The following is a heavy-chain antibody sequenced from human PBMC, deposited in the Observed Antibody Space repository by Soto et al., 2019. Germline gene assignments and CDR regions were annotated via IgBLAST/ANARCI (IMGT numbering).Heavy chain of an antibody. D-gene: IGHD2-15*01. V-gene: IGHV4-34*01. CDR3: ARGPDIVVVVAAHEAWFDP. Sequence: QVQLQQWGAGLLKPSETLSLTCAVYGGSFSGYYWSWIRQPPGKGLEWIGEINHSGSTNYNPSLKSRVTISVDTSKNQFSLKLSSETAADTAVYYCARGPDIVVVVAAHEAWFDPWGQGTLVTVSS. CDR2: INHSGST. J-gene: IGHJ5*02. CDR1: GGSFSGYY.